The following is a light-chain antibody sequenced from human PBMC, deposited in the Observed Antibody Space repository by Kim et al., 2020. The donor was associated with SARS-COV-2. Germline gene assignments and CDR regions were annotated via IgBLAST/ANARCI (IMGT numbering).Light chain of an antibody. CDR2: KDS. CDR3: YSAADNNLV. J-gene: IGLJ2*01. V-gene: IGLV3-27*01. Sequence: SYELTQPSSVSVSPGQTARITCSGDVLAKKYARWFQQKPGQAPVLVIYKDSERPSGIPERFSGSSSGTTVTLTISRAQVEDEADYYCYSAADNNLVFGGGPQLTVL. CDR1: VLAKKY.